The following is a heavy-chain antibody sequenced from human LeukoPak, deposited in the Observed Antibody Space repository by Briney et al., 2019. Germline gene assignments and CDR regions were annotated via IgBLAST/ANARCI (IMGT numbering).Heavy chain of an antibody. D-gene: IGHD1-26*01. V-gene: IGHV4-39*07. CDR2: IYYSGIT. CDR3: ARSGSDWGNYFDY. J-gene: IGHJ4*02. Sequence: SETLSLTCTVSGGSISNSGYYWGWVRQPPGKGLEWIASIYYSGITYYNPSLKSRVTISVDTSKNQFSLKLSSVTAADTAVYYCARSGSDWGNYFDYWGEGTLVTVSS. CDR1: GGSISNSGYY.